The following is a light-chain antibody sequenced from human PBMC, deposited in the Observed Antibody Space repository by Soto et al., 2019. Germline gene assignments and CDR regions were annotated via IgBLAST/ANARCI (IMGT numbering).Light chain of an antibody. CDR1: SSNIGAGYD. Sequence: QSVLAQPPSVSGAPGQRVTISCTGSSSNIGAGYDVHWYQHLPGTAPKLLIYGNSNRPSGVPDRFSGSNSGTSASLAITGLQAEDEADYYCQSYDSSLSGYVFGTGTKVT. CDR2: GNS. V-gene: IGLV1-40*01. CDR3: QSYDSSLSGYV. J-gene: IGLJ1*01.